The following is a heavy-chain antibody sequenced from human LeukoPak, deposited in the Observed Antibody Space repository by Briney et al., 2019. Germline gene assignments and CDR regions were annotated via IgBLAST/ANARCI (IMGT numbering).Heavy chain of an antibody. D-gene: IGHD3-10*01. J-gene: IGHJ4*02. CDR2: VSTNGDVT. Sequence: GGSLRLSCVASGLTFNSHSMSWVRQAPGMGLEWVSVVSTNGDVTFYADSVKGRFTISRDNSKNTLFLQMNSLRAEDTAVYYCAKLPLSGRSQSADYWGQGTLVTVSS. CDR3: AKLPLSGRSQSADY. V-gene: IGHV3-23*01. CDR1: GLTFNSHS.